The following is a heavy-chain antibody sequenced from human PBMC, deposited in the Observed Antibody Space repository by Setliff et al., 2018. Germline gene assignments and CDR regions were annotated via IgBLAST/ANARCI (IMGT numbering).Heavy chain of an antibody. CDR2: ISGSGSTI. V-gene: IGHV3-48*03. J-gene: IGHJ1*01. CDR1: GFTFSSYT. Sequence: PGGSLRLSCAASGFTFSSYTMNWVRQAPGKGLEWISYISGSGSTIYYADSVKGRFTISKDNAKNSLYLQMNNLRAEDTALYFCARDASGSYGTEYFQHWGQGTLVTVSS. D-gene: IGHD1-26*01. CDR3: ARDASGSYGTEYFQH.